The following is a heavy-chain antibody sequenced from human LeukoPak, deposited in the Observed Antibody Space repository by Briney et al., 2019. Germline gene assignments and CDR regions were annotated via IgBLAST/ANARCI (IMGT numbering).Heavy chain of an antibody. V-gene: IGHV1-46*01. CDR2: INPSGGST. Sequence: ASVKVSCKASGYTFTSYYMHWVRQAPGQGLEWMGIINPSGGSTSYAQKFQGRVTMTRDTSTSTVYMELSSLRSEDTAVYYCAGARTPIAAAGTGAGYYYGMDVWGQGITVTVSS. CDR1: GYTFTSYY. J-gene: IGHJ6*02. CDR3: AGARTPIAAAGTGAGYYYGMDV. D-gene: IGHD6-13*01.